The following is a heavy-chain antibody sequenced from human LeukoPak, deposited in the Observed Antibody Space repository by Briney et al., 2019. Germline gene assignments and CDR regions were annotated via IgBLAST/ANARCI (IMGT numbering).Heavy chain of an antibody. Sequence: GGSLRLSCEASGFTFSGSDMNWVRQASGKGLEWVGRITTKASNYATAYGASVKGRFTISRDDSANTAYLQMNSLKTEDTAVYYCTTYSCGHYGGQGTLVTVSS. CDR1: GFTFSGSD. J-gene: IGHJ4*02. V-gene: IGHV3-73*01. D-gene: IGHD3-22*01. CDR2: ITTKASNYAT. CDR3: TTYSCGHY.